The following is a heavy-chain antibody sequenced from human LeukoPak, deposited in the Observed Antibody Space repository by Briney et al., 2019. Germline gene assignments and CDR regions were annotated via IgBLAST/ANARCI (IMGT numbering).Heavy chain of an antibody. D-gene: IGHD2-21*01. J-gene: IGHJ4*02. CDR1: GYSIISDYF. Sequence: PSETLSLTCIVSGYSIISDYFWGWVRQPPGKGPEWIGSIFHSGDVYYNPSLTSRVTLSVDTSKNQFSLKLSSVTAADTAVYYCARIPRGLFDYWGQGTLVTVSS. CDR2: IFHSGDV. CDR3: ARIPRGLFDY. V-gene: IGHV4-38-2*02.